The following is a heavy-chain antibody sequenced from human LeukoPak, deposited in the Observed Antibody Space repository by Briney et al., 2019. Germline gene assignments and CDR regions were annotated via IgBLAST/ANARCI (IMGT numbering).Heavy chain of an antibody. D-gene: IGHD5-18*01. CDR3: ARESTALNYYYYYMDV. Sequence: PGGSLRLSCAASGFTFSSYWMHWVRQAPGKGLVWVSRINSDGSSTRYADSVKGRFTISRDNAKNTLYLQMNSLRAEDTAVYYCARESTALNYYYYYMDVWGKGTTVTVSS. CDR2: INSDGSST. J-gene: IGHJ6*03. V-gene: IGHV3-74*01. CDR1: GFTFSSYW.